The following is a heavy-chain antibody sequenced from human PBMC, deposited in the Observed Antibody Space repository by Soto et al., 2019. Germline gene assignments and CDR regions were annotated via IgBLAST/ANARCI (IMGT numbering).Heavy chain of an antibody. CDR1: GGSIISGGYY. J-gene: IGHJ6*02. CDR3: ARGSSIAGLYYGMDV. V-gene: IGHV4-31*03. CDR2: NFYSGIT. Sequence: QVQLQESGPGLVKPSQTLSLTCTVSGGSIISGGYYSTWIRQHPGKGLAWIGYNFYSGITYYNPSLKGRVTITLDTSQNQFSLKLSSVTAADTAVYYCARGSSIAGLYYGMDVWGQVTTVTVAS. D-gene: IGHD6-6*01.